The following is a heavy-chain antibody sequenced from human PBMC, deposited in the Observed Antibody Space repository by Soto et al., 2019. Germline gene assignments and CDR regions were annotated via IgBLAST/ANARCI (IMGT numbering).Heavy chain of an antibody. D-gene: IGHD2-8*01. CDR2: TYYRSKWDY. V-gene: IGHV6-1*01. CDR3: ARLIGNSWLDS. CDR1: GDSVSTNSAT. J-gene: IGHJ5*01. Sequence: QVQLQQSGPGLVKPSQTLSLTCAISGDSVSTNSATWDWIRQSPSRGLEWLGRTYYRSKWDYDYAASVKGRININPDTSNNQVSLYLDSVTPDDTAVYYCARLIGNSWLDSWGQGTLVTVSS.